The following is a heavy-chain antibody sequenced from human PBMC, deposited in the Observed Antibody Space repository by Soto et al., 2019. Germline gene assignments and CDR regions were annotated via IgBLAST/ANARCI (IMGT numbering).Heavy chain of an antibody. J-gene: IGHJ4*02. CDR1: GFTFSSYA. Sequence: GGSLRRSCAASGFTFSSYAMSWVRQAPGKGLEWVSAISGSGGSTYYADSVKGRFTISRDNSKNTLYLQMNSLRAEDTAVYYCAKKALDSSGFFYGFDYWRQGPLVPTSS. CDR3: AKKALDSSGFFYGFDY. D-gene: IGHD3-22*01. CDR2: ISGSGGST. V-gene: IGHV3-23*01.